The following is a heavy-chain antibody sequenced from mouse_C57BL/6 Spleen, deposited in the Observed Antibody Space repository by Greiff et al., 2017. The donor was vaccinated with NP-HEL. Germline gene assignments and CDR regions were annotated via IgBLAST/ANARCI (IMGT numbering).Heavy chain of an antibody. Sequence: DVHLVESGGGLVQPGGSMKLSCVASGFTFSNYWMNWVRQSPEKGLEWVAQIRLKSDNYATHYAESVKGRFTISRDDSKSSVYLQMNNLRAEDTGIYYCTRWSLMDYWGQGTSVTVSS. CDR3: TRWSLMDY. J-gene: IGHJ4*01. CDR1: GFTFSNYW. V-gene: IGHV6-3*01. CDR2: IRLKSDNYAT. D-gene: IGHD2-3*01.